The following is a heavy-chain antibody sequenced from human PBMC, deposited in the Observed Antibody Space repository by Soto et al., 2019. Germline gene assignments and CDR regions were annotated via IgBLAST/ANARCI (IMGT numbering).Heavy chain of an antibody. CDR3: ARGFTLIVVAPNVY. D-gene: IGHD3-22*01. CDR1: GYTLTELS. J-gene: IGHJ4*02. V-gene: IGHV1-24*01. Sequence: EASVKVSCKVSGYTLTELSMHWVRQAPGKGLEWMGGFDPEDGETIYAQKFQGRVTMTEDTSTDTAYMELNSLRAEDTAVYYCARGFTLIVVAPNVYWGQGTLVTVSS. CDR2: FDPEDGET.